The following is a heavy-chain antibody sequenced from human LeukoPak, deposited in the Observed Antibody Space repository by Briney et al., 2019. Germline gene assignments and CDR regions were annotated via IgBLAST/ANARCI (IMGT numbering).Heavy chain of an antibody. Sequence: PGGSLRLSCAASGFTFSSYSMNWVRQAPGKGLEWVSSISSSSSYIYYADSVKGRFTISRDNSKNTLYLQMNSLRAEDTAVYYCAREGSYYYYYYMDVWGKGTTVTVSS. D-gene: IGHD1-26*01. CDR3: AREGSYYYYYYMDV. J-gene: IGHJ6*03. CDR1: GFTFSSYS. V-gene: IGHV3-21*01. CDR2: ISSSSSYI.